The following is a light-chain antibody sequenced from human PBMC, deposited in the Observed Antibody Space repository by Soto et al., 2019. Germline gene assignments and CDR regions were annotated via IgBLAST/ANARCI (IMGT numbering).Light chain of an antibody. CDR1: SSDVGNSNG. CDR3: SSHTSSSTYV. CDR2: DVS. V-gene: IGLV2-18*02. J-gene: IGLJ1*01. Sequence: QSVLTQPPSVSGSPGQSVAISCTGTSSDVGNSNGVSWYQQPPGTAPKLMIYDVSNRPSGVPDRFSGSKSGNTASLTISGLQAEDEAAYYCSSHTSSSTYVFGTGTKVTVL.